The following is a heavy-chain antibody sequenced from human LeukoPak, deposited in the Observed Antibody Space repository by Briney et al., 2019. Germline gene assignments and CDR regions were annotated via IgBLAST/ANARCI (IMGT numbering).Heavy chain of an antibody. CDR1: GFTFSSYW. Sequence: GGSLRLSCAASGFTFSSYWMSWVRQAPGKGLEWVANIKQDGSDKYYVDSVKGRFTISRDNAKNSLYLQMNSLRAEDTAVYYCARGTLNIPGEHGAFDYWGQGTLVTVSS. J-gene: IGHJ4*02. CDR3: ARGTLNIPGEHGAFDY. V-gene: IGHV3-7*01. CDR2: IKQDGSDK. D-gene: IGHD1-14*01.